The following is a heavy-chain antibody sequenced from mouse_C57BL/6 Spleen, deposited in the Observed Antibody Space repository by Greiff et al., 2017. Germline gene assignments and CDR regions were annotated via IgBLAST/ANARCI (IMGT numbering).Heavy chain of an antibody. V-gene: IGHV14-1*01. CDR1: GYNINGYC. Sequence: EVQLQQPGAELVRPGSSVKLSCKASGYNINGYCMHWVKQRPGQGLEWIGKIDPSDGETDYAQKFQGKATITADKSSSTAYLQLSSLTSEDSAVYYCTRWYHGYVDVWGKGTTLTVSS. CDR3: TRWYHGYVDV. J-gene: IGHJ1*03. D-gene: IGHD1-1*02. CDR2: IDPSDGET.